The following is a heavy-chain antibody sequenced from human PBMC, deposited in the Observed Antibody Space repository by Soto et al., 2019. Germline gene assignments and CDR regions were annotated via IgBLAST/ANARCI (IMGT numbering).Heavy chain of an antibody. CDR3: ARGAYDYGDYVDAFDI. J-gene: IGHJ3*02. Sequence: EVQLVESGGGLVQPGGSLRLSCVVSGFTFSNYWMSWVRQAPGKGLEWVADIKQDGSEKYYVDSVKGRFTISRDNAKNSLYMQMNRLRSEDTAMYYCARGAYDYGDYVDAFDIWGQGTMVTVS. CDR1: GFTFSNYW. V-gene: IGHV3-7*01. CDR2: IKQDGSEK. D-gene: IGHD4-17*01.